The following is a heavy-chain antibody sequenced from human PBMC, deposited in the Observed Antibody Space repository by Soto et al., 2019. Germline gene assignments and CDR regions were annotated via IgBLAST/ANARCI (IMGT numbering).Heavy chain of an antibody. J-gene: IGHJ4*02. D-gene: IGHD6-19*01. Sequence: EPQLVESGGGLVQPGGSLRLSCAASGFTFSFYTMNWVRQTPGKGLEWLAYISRGGRSIYYADSVKGRFTVSRDNANTSLSLQLNSLRREETAVYYCVREGGDLRGSGVFDYWGQGTLVTVSS. CDR3: VREGGDLRGSGVFDY. CDR2: ISRGGRSI. V-gene: IGHV3-48*01. CDR1: GFTFSFYT.